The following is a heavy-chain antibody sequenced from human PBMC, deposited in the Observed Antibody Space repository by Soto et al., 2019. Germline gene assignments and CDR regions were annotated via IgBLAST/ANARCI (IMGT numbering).Heavy chain of an antibody. D-gene: IGHD2-21*02. CDR3: AKGGNSEEKYYYYGMDV. V-gene: IGHV3-23*01. CDR2: ISGSGGST. CDR1: GFTFSSYA. J-gene: IGHJ6*02. Sequence: PGGSLRLSCAASGFTFSSYAMSWVRQAPGKGLEWVSAISGSGGSTYYADSVKGRFTISRDNSKNTLYLQMNSLRAEDTAVYYCAKGGNSEEKYYYYGMDVWGQGTTVTVYS.